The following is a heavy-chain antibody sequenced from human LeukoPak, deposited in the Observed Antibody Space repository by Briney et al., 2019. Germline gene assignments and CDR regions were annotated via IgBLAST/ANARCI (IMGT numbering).Heavy chain of an antibody. D-gene: IGHD3-10*02. CDR3: AKDFGMFSN. CDR2: ISATGGNT. V-gene: IGHV3-23*01. Sequence: GGSLRLSCAASGFSFSSNAISWVRQAPGKGLEWVSAISATGGNTHSADSVKGRFTTSRDSSKNTLYLQMNSLRAEDTAIYYCAKDFGMFSNWGQGTLVTVSS. CDR1: GFSFSSNA. J-gene: IGHJ4*02.